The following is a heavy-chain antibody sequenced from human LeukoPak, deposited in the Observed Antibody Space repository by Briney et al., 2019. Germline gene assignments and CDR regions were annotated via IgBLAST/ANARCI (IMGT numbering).Heavy chain of an antibody. Sequence: PGGSLRLSCAASGFTFSYYSMNWVRQAPGRGLEWVSCISSSSSLIFYSDSVRGRFTISRDNAKNLLYLHMNSLRVEDTAVYYCAKVDRGDYSSSPVPYYHYYMNVWGKGTTVTVSS. CDR3: AKVDRGDYSSSPVPYYHYYMNV. CDR1: GFTFSYYS. V-gene: IGHV3-21*01. CDR2: ISSSSSLI. J-gene: IGHJ6*03. D-gene: IGHD6-13*01.